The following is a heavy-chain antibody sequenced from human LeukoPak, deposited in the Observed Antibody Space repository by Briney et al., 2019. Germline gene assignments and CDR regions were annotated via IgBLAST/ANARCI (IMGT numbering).Heavy chain of an antibody. D-gene: IGHD3-10*01. V-gene: IGHV4-34*01. CDR3: ARSFYYYGSGSSFDP. CDR1: GGSFSGYY. CDR2: INHSGST. J-gene: IGHJ5*02. Sequence: KPSETLSLTCAVYGGSFSGYYWSWIRQPPGKGLEWIGEINHSGSTNYNPSLKSRVTISVDTSKNQFSLKLSSVTAADTAVYYCARSFYYYGSGSSFDPWGQGTLVTVSS.